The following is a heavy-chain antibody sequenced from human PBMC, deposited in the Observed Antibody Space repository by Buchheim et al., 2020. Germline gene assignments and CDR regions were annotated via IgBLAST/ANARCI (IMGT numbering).Heavy chain of an antibody. V-gene: IGHV3-48*03. J-gene: IGHJ4*02. Sequence: EVQLVESGGGLVQPGGSLRLSCAASGFTFSSYEMNWVRQAPGKGLEWVSYISSSGSTIYYADSVKGRFTISRDNAKNSMSLQMNSLRAEDTAVYYCARVSENWNDVGYFDYWGQGTL. CDR2: ISSSGSTI. CDR3: ARVSENWNDVGYFDY. D-gene: IGHD1-1*01. CDR1: GFTFSSYE.